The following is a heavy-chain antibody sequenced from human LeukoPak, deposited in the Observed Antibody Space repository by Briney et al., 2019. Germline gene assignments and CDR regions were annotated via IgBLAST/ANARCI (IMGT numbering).Heavy chain of an antibody. V-gene: IGHV3-53*01. CDR1: GFTVSSNY. CDR3: AREAVAGTWYYYGMDV. Sequence: GGSLRLSCAASGFTVSSNYMSWVRQAPGKGLEWVSVIYSGGSTYYADSVKGRFTISRDNSKNTLYLQMNSLRAEDTAVYYCAREAVAGTWYYYGMDVWGQGTLVTVSS. CDR2: IYSGGST. D-gene: IGHD6-19*01. J-gene: IGHJ6*02.